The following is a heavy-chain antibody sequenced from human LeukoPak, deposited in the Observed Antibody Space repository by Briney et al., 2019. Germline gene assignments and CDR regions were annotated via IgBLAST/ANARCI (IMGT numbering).Heavy chain of an antibody. J-gene: IGHJ4*02. CDR2: ISAYNGNT. D-gene: IGHD5-12*01. CDR3: ARNVDIVATSDFDY. CDR1: GYTFTSYG. Sequence: ASVKVSCKASGYTFTSYGISWVRQAPGQGGEWKGWISAYNGNTNYAQKLQGRVTMTTDTSTSTAYMELRSLRSDDTAVYYCARNVDIVATSDFDYWGQGTLVTVSS. V-gene: IGHV1-18*04.